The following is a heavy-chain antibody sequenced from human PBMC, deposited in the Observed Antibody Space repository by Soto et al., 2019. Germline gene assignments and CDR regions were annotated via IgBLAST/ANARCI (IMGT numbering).Heavy chain of an antibody. J-gene: IGHJ6*02. CDR1: GGTFSSYA. D-gene: IGHD2-21*02. Sequence: GASVKVSCKASGGTFSSYAISWVRQAPGQGLEWMGGIIPIFGTANYAQKFQGRVTITADESTSAAYMELSSLRSEDTAVYYCARARNCGGDCYYYYYGMDVWGQGTTVTVSS. CDR3: ARARNCGGDCYYYYYGMDV. V-gene: IGHV1-69*13. CDR2: IIPIFGTA.